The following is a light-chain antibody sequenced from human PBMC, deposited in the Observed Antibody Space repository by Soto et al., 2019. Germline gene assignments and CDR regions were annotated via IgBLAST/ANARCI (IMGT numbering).Light chain of an antibody. J-gene: IGLJ1*01. Sequence: QAVVTQEPSLTVSPGGTVTLTCGSSTGAVTNGHYPYWFQQKPGKAPKLMIYDINNRPSGVSNRFSGSKSGNTASLTISGLQAEDEADYYCVSYTTSASYVFGTGTKVTVL. CDR2: DIN. CDR1: STGAVTNGHY. V-gene: IGLV2-14*01. CDR3: VSYTTSASYV.